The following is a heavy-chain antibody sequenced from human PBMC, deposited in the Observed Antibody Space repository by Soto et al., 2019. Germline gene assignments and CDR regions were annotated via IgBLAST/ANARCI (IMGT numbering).Heavy chain of an antibody. CDR1: RFTFSTYW. CDR3: ARASSGWYTDYYYYGLDV. J-gene: IGHJ6*02. V-gene: IGHV3-7*03. Sequence: LRLSCAASRFTFSTYWMSWVRQAPGKGLEWVANIKQDGSEKYYVDSVKGRFTISRDNAQNSLYLQMNSLRAEDTAVYYCARASSGWYTDYYYYGLDVWGQGTTVTVSS. D-gene: IGHD6-19*01. CDR2: IKQDGSEK.